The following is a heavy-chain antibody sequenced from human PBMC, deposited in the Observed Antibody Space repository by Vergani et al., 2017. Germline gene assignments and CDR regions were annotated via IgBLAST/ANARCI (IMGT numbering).Heavy chain of an antibody. CDR2: IYYSGST. CDR3: ARGEAAAGSDAFDI. J-gene: IGHJ3*02. CDR1: GGSVSSGSYY. D-gene: IGHD6-13*01. Sequence: QLQLQESGSGLVKPSQTLSLTCTVSGGSVSSGSYYWSWIRQPPGKGLEWIGYIYYSGSTNYNPSLKSRVTISVDTSKNQFSLKLSSVTAADTAVYYCARGEAAAGSDAFDIWGQGTMVTVSS. V-gene: IGHV4-61*01.